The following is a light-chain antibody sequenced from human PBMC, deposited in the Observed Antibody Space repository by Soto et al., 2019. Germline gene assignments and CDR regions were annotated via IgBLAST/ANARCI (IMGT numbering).Light chain of an antibody. CDR2: GAS. V-gene: IGKV3-20*01. J-gene: IGKJ4*01. CDR1: QSVSSSY. CDR3: QQYGSSPSLT. Sequence: ELVLTQSPGTLSLSPGERATLSCRASQSVSSSYLAWYQQKPGQAPRLLIYGASSRATGIQDRFSGSGSGTDFTLTISRLEPEDFSVYYCQQYGSSPSLTFGGGTKVEIK.